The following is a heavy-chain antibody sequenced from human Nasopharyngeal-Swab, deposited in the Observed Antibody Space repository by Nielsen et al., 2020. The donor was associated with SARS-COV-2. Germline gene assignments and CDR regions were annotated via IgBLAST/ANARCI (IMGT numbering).Heavy chain of an antibody. V-gene: IGHV3-7*01. J-gene: IGHJ3*02. CDR2: IKQDGSEK. Sequence: VRQAPGKGLEWVANIKQDGSEKYYMDSVKGRFTISRDNAKNSLYLQMNSLRAEDTAVYYCARDEAVVAATQISDAFDIWGQGTMVTVSS. D-gene: IGHD2-15*01. CDR3: ARDEAVVAATQISDAFDI.